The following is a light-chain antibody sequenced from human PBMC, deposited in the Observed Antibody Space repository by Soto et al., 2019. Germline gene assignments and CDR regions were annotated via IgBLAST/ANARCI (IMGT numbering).Light chain of an antibody. Sequence: QSVLTQPRSVSGSPGQSVTISCTGTSSDVGGYNYVSWYQHHPGKAPKLIICDVTKRPSGVPDRFSGSKSGNTASLTISGLLAEDEADYYCCSYAGSYTRVFGGGTQLTVL. CDR1: SSDVGGYNY. CDR2: DVT. V-gene: IGLV2-11*01. J-gene: IGLJ2*01. CDR3: CSYAGSYTRV.